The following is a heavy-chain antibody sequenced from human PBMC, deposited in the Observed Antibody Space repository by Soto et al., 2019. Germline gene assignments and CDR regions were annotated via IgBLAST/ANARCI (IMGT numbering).Heavy chain of an antibody. J-gene: IGHJ4*02. CDR3: ARGRGYSYGYSGY. V-gene: IGHV4-34*01. Sequence: SETLSLTCAVYGGSFSGYYWIWIRQPPGKGLEWIGEINHSGSTNYNPSLKSRVTISVDTSKNQFSLKLSSVTAADTAVYYCARGRGYSYGYSGYWGQGTLVTVSS. CDR2: INHSGST. D-gene: IGHD5-18*01. CDR1: GGSFSGYY.